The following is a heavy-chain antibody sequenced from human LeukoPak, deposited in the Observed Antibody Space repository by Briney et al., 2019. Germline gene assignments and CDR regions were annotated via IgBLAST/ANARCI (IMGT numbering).Heavy chain of an antibody. V-gene: IGHV5-51*01. Sequence: GESLKISCKGSGYSLTSYWIGWVRQMPGKGLEWMGIIYPGDSDTRYSPSFQGQVTISADKSISTAYLQWSSLKASDTAMYCCARRRYYDSSGYYLFDPWGQGTLVTVSS. CDR1: GYSLTSYW. J-gene: IGHJ5*02. CDR3: ARRRYYDSSGYYLFDP. CDR2: IYPGDSDT. D-gene: IGHD3-22*01.